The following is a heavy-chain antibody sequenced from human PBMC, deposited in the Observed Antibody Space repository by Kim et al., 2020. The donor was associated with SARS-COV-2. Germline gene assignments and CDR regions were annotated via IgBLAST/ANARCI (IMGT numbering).Heavy chain of an antibody. V-gene: IGHV1-8*01. Sequence: NTGYAQKFQGRVTMTGNTSISTAYMELSSLRSEDTAVYYCACQGTGGVDYWGQGTLVTVSS. D-gene: IGHD1-1*01. J-gene: IGHJ4*02. CDR2: NT. CDR3: ACQGTGGVDY.